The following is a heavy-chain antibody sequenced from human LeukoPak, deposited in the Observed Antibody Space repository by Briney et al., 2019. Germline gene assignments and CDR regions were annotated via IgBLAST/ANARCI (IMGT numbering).Heavy chain of an antibody. V-gene: IGHV3-23*01. CDR2: ISASGGST. J-gene: IGHJ6*03. D-gene: IGHD6-13*01. CDR3: AKHKGAGSRYSYSMDV. CDR1: GFTLSSYA. Sequence: PGGSLRLSCAASGFTLSSYAMSWVRQAPGKGLEWVSSISASGGSTNYADSVKGRFTISRDNSKNTVYLQMNSLRAEDTAVYYCAKHKGAGSRYSYSMDVWGKGATVTVSS.